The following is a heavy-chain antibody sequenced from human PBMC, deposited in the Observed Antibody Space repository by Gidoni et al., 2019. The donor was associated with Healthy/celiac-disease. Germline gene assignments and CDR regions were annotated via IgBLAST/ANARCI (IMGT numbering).Heavy chain of an antibody. CDR3: TTGRYDFWSGYYFDY. D-gene: IGHD3-3*01. Sequence: SVSNAWMNWVRQAPGKGLEWVGRIKSKTDGGTTDYAAPVKGRFTISRDDSKNTLYLQMNSLKTEDTAVYYCTTGRYDFWSGYYFDYWGQGTLVTVSS. CDR1: SVSNAW. CDR2: IKSKTDGGTT. J-gene: IGHJ4*02. V-gene: IGHV3-15*07.